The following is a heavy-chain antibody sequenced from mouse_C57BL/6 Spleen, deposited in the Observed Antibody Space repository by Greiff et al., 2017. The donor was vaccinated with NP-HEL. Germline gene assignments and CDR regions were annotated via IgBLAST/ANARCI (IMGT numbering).Heavy chain of an antibody. Sequence: EVKVVESEGGLVQPGSSVKLSCTASGFTFTDYYMAWVRQVPEKGLEWVANINYDGSSTYYLDSLKSRVIISADNAKNIPYMQMSSLKSKDTATYYCARDQDYSTFDYWGQGTTLTVSS. CDR1: GFTFTDYY. D-gene: IGHD2-5*01. CDR3: ARDQDYSTFDY. V-gene: IGHV5-16*01. CDR2: INYDGSST. J-gene: IGHJ2*01.